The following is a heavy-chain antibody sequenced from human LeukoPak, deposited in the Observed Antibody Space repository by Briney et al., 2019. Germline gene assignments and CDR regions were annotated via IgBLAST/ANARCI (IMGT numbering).Heavy chain of an antibody. CDR2: IYTSGST. CDR3: ARDSNVYSSGWQHDAFDI. D-gene: IGHD6-19*01. Sequence: SETLSLTCTVSGGSISSYYWSWIRQPAGKGLEWIGRIYTSGSTNYNPSLKSRVTMSVDTSKNQFSLKLSSVTAADTAVYYCARDSNVYSSGWQHDAFDIWGQGTMVPVSS. V-gene: IGHV4-4*07. J-gene: IGHJ3*02. CDR1: GGSISSYY.